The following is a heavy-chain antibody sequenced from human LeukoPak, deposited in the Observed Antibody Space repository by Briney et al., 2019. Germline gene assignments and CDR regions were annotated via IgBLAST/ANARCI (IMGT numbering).Heavy chain of an antibody. CDR3: ARDQRYYDSSGYLI. CDR2: ISYSGST. J-gene: IGHJ3*02. D-gene: IGHD3-22*01. V-gene: IGHV4-59*01. Sequence: SETLSLTCTVSGGSITSYHWSWIRQPPGKGLEWIGYISYSGSTNYNPSLESRVTISLDTSKNQFSLKLSSVTAADTAVYYCARDQRYYDSSGYLIWGQGTMVTVSS. CDR1: GGSITSYH.